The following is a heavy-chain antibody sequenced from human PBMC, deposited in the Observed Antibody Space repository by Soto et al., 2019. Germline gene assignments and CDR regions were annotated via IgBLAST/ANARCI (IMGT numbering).Heavy chain of an antibody. D-gene: IGHD3-10*01. CDR3: AKRGEKTGRNFDR. J-gene: IGHJ4*02. Sequence: GSLRLSCAASGFTFSNYGMSWVRQAPGKGLEWVSTFGSSGNTYYADSVKGRFTISRDNSRNTLYLQMSSLRAEDTAIYYCAKRGEKTGRNFDRWGQGTLVTVSS. CDR2: FGSSGNT. CDR1: GFTFSNYG. V-gene: IGHV3-23*01.